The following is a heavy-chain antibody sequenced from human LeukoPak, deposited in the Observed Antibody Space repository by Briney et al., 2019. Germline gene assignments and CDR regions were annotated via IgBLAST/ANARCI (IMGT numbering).Heavy chain of an antibody. D-gene: IGHD2-15*01. CDR2: ISAYNGNT. J-gene: IGHJ4*02. CDR1: GYTFTSYG. Sequence: ASVKVSCKASGYTFTSYGISWVRQAPGQGLEWMGWISAYNGNTNYAQKLQGRVTITTDTSTSTAYLALRSLRSDDPAVYYCARVGGPVIGYCSGGSCYTDDYWGQGTLVTVSS. V-gene: IGHV1-18*01. CDR3: ARVGGPVIGYCSGGSCYTDDY.